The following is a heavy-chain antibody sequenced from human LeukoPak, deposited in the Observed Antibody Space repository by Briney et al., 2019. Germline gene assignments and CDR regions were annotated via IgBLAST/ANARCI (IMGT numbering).Heavy chain of an antibody. D-gene: IGHD3-22*01. J-gene: IGHJ3*02. CDR1: GFTFSSYG. CDR3: AKLLHYDSSGYFETDAFDI. Sequence: PGGSLRLSCAASGFTFSSYGMHWVRQAPGKGLEWVAFIRYDGSNKYYADSVKGRFTISRDNSKNTLYLQMNSLRAEDTAVYYCAKLLHYDSSGYFETDAFDIWGQGTMVTVSS. V-gene: IGHV3-30*02. CDR2: IRYDGSNK.